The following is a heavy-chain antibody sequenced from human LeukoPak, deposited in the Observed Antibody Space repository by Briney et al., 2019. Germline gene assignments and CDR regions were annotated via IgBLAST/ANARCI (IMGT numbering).Heavy chain of an antibody. CDR3: ARGPPLTYDGSGYYFFDY. CDR1: GGSFSGYF. CDR2: INHGGST. J-gene: IGHJ4*02. V-gene: IGHV4-34*01. D-gene: IGHD3-22*01. Sequence: PSETLSLTCAVYGGSFSGYFWTWIRQPPGKGLEWIGEINHGGSTHYNPSLKSRATISVDTSKNPFSLRLSSLTAADTAVYYCARGPPLTYDGSGYYFFDYWGQGTLVTVSS.